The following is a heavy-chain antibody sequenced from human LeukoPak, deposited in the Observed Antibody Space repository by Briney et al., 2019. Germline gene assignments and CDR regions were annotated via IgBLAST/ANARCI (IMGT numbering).Heavy chain of an antibody. Sequence: SETLSLTCTVSGGSISSYYWSWIRQPPGKGLEWIGYIYYSGSTNYNPSLKSRVTISVDTSKNQFSLKLSSVTAADTAVYYCARSGSYGGDYFDYWGQGTLVTVSS. CDR2: IYYSGST. CDR1: GGSISSYY. V-gene: IGHV4-59*01. J-gene: IGHJ4*02. CDR3: ARSGSYGGDYFDY. D-gene: IGHD1-26*01.